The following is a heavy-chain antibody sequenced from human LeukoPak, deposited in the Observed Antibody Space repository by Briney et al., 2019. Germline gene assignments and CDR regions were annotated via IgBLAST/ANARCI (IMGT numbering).Heavy chain of an antibody. CDR1: GFTFINYW. CDR3: IRDRTVITLFDY. J-gene: IGHJ4*02. D-gene: IGHD4-23*01. V-gene: IGHV3-74*01. Sequence: TGGSLRLSCAASGFTFINYWMHWVRQAPGKGLVWVSRIKTDGTITGYADAVKGRFTISRDNAKNTVYLQMNNLRTEDTAVYYCIRDRTVITLFDYWGQGSLVTVSS. CDR2: IKTDGTIT.